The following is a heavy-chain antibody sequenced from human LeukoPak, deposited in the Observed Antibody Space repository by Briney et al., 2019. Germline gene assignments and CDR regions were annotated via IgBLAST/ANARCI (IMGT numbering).Heavy chain of an antibody. Sequence: SETLSLTCTVSHYSISSNYYWGWIRQPPGRGLGWIGSIYHSGSTYYNPSLKSRVTISVVTSKNQFSLKLSSVTAADTAVYYCARSSGYMSYWGQGTLVTVSS. CDR3: ARSSGYMSY. J-gene: IGHJ4*02. CDR1: HYSISSNYY. D-gene: IGHD3-22*01. CDR2: IYHSGST. V-gene: IGHV4-38-2*02.